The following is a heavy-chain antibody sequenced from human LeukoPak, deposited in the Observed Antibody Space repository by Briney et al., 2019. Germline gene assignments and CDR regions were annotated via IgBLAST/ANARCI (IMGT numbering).Heavy chain of an antibody. V-gene: IGHV4-59*02. CDR3: VSADRRFGDYALDY. CDR1: GGSVSDYY. Sequence: PSETLSLTCTVSGGSVSDYYWSWVRQPPGKGPEWIGYISNSGNTKYNPSLKSRVTISVDRSKNQFSLKLSSVTAADTAVYYCVSADRRFGDYALDYWGQGTLVTVSS. J-gene: IGHJ4*02. CDR2: ISNSGNT. D-gene: IGHD4-17*01.